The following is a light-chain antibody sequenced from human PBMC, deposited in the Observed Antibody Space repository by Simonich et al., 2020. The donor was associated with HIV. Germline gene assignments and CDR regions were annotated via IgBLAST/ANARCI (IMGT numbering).Light chain of an antibody. CDR1: SRDVGGYNY. CDR2: DVS. J-gene: IGLJ2*01. CDR3: CSYTSSSTVV. V-gene: IGLV2-11*01. Sequence: QSALTQPRSVSGSPGQSVTISCTGTSRDVGGYNYVSWYQQHPGKAPKLRIYDVSKMPSGVPNRFSGSKSGNTASLTISGLQAEDEADYNCCSYTSSSTVVFGGGTKLTVL.